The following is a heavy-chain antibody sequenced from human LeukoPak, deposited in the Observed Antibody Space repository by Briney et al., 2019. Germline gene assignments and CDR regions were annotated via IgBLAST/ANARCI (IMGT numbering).Heavy chain of an antibody. CDR2: VYHSEST. CDR3: ARANGYYGSGIPYFDF. J-gene: IGHJ4*02. CDR1: GGSISSGDYS. D-gene: IGHD3-10*01. Sequence: SQTLSLTCTVSGGSISSGDYSWNWIRQPPGKGLEWIVYVYHSESTYYNPSRKRRATISLDRSKNQFSLKLTSVTTADTAVYYCARANGYYGSGIPYFDFWGQGTLVPVSS. V-gene: IGHV4-30-2*01.